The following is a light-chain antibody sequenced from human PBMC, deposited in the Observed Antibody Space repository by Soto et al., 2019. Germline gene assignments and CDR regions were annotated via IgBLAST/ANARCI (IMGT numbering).Light chain of an antibody. V-gene: IGLV2-23*01. J-gene: IGLJ2*01. CDR3: CSYAGSSTLNVV. CDR1: SSDIGSYNL. CDR2: EGS. Sequence: QSVLTQPASVSGSPGQSITISCTGTSSDIGSYNLVSWYQQHPGKAPKLMIYEGSKRPSGVSNRFSGSKSGNTASLTISGLQAEDEADYYCCSYAGSSTLNVVFGGGTKVTV.